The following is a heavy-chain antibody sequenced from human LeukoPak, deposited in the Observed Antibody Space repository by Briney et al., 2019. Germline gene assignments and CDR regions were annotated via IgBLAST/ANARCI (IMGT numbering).Heavy chain of an antibody. J-gene: IGHJ4*02. D-gene: IGHD1-1*01. CDR2: IKQDGSEK. CDR3: ARDLPPWNYFDY. Sequence: PGGSLRLSCAASGFTFSNYWMSWVRQAPGKGLEWVANIKQDGSEKYYADSVKGRFTISRDNAKNSLYLQMNSLRAEDTAVYYCARDLPPWNYFDYWGQGSLVTVSS. V-gene: IGHV3-7*01. CDR1: GFTFSNYW.